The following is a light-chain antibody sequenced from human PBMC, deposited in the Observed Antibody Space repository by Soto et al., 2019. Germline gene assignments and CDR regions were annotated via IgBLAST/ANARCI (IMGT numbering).Light chain of an antibody. CDR2: GAS. V-gene: IGKV3-20*01. Sequence: EIVLTQSPGTLSLSPGERATLSCRASQSVNSRYFAWYQQKPGQAPRLLIYGASSRATGIPDRISGSGSGTDFTLTISRLEPEDFAVYYRQQYSTSPLTFGGGTKVELK. CDR3: QQYSTSPLT. J-gene: IGKJ4*01. CDR1: QSVNSRY.